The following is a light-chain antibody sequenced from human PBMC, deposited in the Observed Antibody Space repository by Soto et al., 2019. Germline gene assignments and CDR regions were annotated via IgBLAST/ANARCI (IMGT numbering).Light chain of an antibody. V-gene: IGKV3-15*01. Sequence: EIVMTQSPSTLSVSPGERATLTCRASQSVSSNLAWYQQKPGQAPRLLIYGASTRASGIPARFSGSGSGTEFTLPISSLQSEDFAFYYCQQYNNWPPTFGQGTKLEI. CDR3: QQYNNWPPT. CDR2: GAS. CDR1: QSVSSN. J-gene: IGKJ2*01.